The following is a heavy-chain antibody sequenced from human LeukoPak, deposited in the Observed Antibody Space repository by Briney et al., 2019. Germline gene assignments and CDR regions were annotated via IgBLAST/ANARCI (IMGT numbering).Heavy chain of an antibody. D-gene: IGHD1-1*01. V-gene: IGHV4-59*08. CDR2: IYYSGST. CDR3: ARLRWSQLGYFDY. J-gene: IGHJ4*02. Sequence: SETLSLTCTVSGGSISSYYWSWIRQPPGKGLEWIGYIYYSGSTNYNPSLKSRVTISVDTSKNQFSLKLSSVTAADTAVYYCARLRWSQLGYFDYWGQGTLVTVSS. CDR1: GGSISSYY.